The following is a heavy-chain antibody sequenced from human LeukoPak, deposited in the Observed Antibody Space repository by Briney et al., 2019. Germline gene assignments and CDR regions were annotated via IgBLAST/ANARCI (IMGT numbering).Heavy chain of an antibody. Sequence: PGGSLRLSCAASGFTFSDYYMSWFRQAPGKGLEWVSYISSSSSYTNYADSVKGRFTISRDNAKNSLYLQMNSLRAEDTAVYYCASVRGYSSSRFDYWGQGTLVTVSS. CDR2: ISSSSSYT. CDR3: ASVRGYSSSRFDY. V-gene: IGHV3-11*06. D-gene: IGHD6-13*01. J-gene: IGHJ4*02. CDR1: GFTFSDYY.